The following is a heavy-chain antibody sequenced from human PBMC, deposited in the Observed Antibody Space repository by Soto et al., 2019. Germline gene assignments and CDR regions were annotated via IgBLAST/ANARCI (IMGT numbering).Heavy chain of an antibody. J-gene: IGHJ4*02. CDR3: ARDHAGSGWFRFDY. CDR1: GYTFNRYS. CDR2: ISAYNGDT. D-gene: IGHD6-19*01. Sequence: ASVKVSCKASGYTFNRYSISWVRQAPGQGLEWMGWISAYNGDTNYAPQLQGRVTLTTETSTSTAYMELRNLRSDDTAMYYCARDHAGSGWFRFDYWGQGTQVTVSS. V-gene: IGHV1-18*01.